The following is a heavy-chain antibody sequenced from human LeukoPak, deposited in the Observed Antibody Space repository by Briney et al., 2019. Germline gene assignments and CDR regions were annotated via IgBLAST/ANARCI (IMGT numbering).Heavy chain of an antibody. CDR1: GFTFSSYW. D-gene: IGHD3-16*01. V-gene: IGHV3-74*01. J-gene: IGHJ4*02. CDR2: INSDGSST. Sequence: PGGSLRLSCAASGFTFSSYWMHWVRQAPGKGLVWVSRINSDGSSTSYADSVKGRFTISRDNAKNTLYLQMNSLRAEDTAVYYCARAASWGDYFDYWGQGTLVTVSS. CDR3: ARAASWGDYFDY.